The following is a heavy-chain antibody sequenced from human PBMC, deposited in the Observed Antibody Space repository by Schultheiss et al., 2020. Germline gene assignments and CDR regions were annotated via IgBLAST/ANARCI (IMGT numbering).Heavy chain of an antibody. CDR1: GFTFSSYA. Sequence: GGSLRLSCAASGFTFSSYAMHWVRLAPGKGLEWVGRIKSKTDGGTTDYAAPVKGRFTISRDDSKNTLYLQMNSMKTEDTAVYYCTRIPAALWMESNWFDPWGQGILSPVSS. J-gene: IGHJ5*02. D-gene: IGHD6-13*01. V-gene: IGHV3-15*01. CDR3: TRIPAALWMESNWFDP. CDR2: IKSKTDGGTT.